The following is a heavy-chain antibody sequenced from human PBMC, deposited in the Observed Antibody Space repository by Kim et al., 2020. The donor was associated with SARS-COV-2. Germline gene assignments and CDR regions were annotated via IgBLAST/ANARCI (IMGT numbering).Heavy chain of an antibody. J-gene: IGHJ6*02. CDR3: AKDLGYCSSNVCYPPYGMDV. V-gene: IGHV3-23*01. CDR2: ISDSGDNT. CDR1: GFTFSSFA. D-gene: IGHD2-2*03. Sequence: GGSLRLSCAASGFTFSSFAMSWVRQAPGKGLEWVSAISDSGDNTHYADSVKGRFAISRDNSKNTLYLQMNSLRAEDTAVYYCAKDLGYCSSNVCYPPYGMDVWGQGTTVTVSS.